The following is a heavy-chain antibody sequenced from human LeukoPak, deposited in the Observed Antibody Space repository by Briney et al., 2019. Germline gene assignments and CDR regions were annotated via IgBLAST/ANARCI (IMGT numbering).Heavy chain of an antibody. V-gene: IGHV1-69*06. Sequence: SVKVSCKASGGTFSSYAISWVRQAPGQGLEWMGGIIPIFGTANYAQKFQGRVTITADKSTSTAYMELSSLRSEDTAVYYCARGEGSRYYYYYYMDVWGKGTTVTVSS. CDR2: IIPIFGTA. CDR1: GGTFSSYA. J-gene: IGHJ6*03. D-gene: IGHD3-10*01. CDR3: ARGEGSRYYYYYYMDV.